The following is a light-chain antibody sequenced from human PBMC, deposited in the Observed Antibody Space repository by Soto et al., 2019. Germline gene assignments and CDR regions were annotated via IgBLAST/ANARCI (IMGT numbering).Light chain of an antibody. CDR1: GSDIGAYNY. J-gene: IGLJ1*01. Sequence: QSALTQPASVSGSPGQSITISCTGSGSDIGAYNYVSWYQQHPGKDPKLLIHGVTRRPSGVSSRFSASKSAYTASLTISGLQAEAEATYFCSSFTTSYFYVFRPGTKVTVL. CDR3: SSFTTSYFYV. CDR2: GVT. V-gene: IGLV2-14*01.